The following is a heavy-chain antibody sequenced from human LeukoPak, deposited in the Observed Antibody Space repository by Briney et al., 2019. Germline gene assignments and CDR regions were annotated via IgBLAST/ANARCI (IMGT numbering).Heavy chain of an antibody. Sequence: PGGSLRLSCEASGFTFSNFDMHWVRQAPGKGLEWVAVIRSDGSNKQYADSVEGRFTISRDNSENMLYLQMNSLRDEDTAVYFCARDPPGAPNDLDYWGQGTLVTVSS. CDR1: GFTFSNFD. D-gene: IGHD1-1*01. CDR2: IRSDGSNK. CDR3: ARDPPGAPNDLDY. V-gene: IGHV3-33*01. J-gene: IGHJ4*02.